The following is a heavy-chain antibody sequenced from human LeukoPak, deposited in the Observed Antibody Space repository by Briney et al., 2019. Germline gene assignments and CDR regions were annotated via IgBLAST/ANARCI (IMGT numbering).Heavy chain of an antibody. J-gene: IGHJ5*02. V-gene: IGHV3-23*01. D-gene: IGHD3-3*01. CDR1: GFTFSIYA. CDR2: ISGSGGST. Sequence: GGSLRLSCAASGFTFSIYAMSWVRQAPGKGLEWVSAISGSGGSTYYADSVKGRFTISRDNSKNTLYLQMNSLRAEDTAVYYCAKEYDFWSGYRNWFDPWGQGTLVTVSS. CDR3: AKEYDFWSGYRNWFDP.